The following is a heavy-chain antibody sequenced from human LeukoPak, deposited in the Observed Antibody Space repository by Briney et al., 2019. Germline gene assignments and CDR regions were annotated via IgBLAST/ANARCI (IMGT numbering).Heavy chain of an antibody. CDR1: GYTFTAYH. CDR2: INPNNGGT. J-gene: IGHJ4*02. Sequence: GASVKVSCKASGYTFTAYHVHWVRQAPGQGLEWMGRINPNNGGTNCAQNFQGRVTMTRDTSISTAYMKLSSLRSDDAAVYYCAKGNDSVWGSYWGSLDYWGQGTPVTVSS. CDR3: AKGNDSVWGSYWGSLDY. D-gene: IGHD3-16*01. V-gene: IGHV1-2*06.